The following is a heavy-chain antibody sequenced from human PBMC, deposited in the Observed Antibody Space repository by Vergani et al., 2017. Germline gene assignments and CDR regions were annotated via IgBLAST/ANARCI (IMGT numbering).Heavy chain of an antibody. Sequence: EVQLVQSGAEVKKPGESLKISCKGSGYSFTSYWIGWVRQMPGKGLEWMGILYPGDSDTRYRPSFQGQVTISADKSSSTAYLQWSSLKASDTAMYSCARAARRQSYDFWSGYYTDAFDIWGQGTMVTVSS. CDR2: LYPGDSDT. J-gene: IGHJ3*02. V-gene: IGHV5-51*01. D-gene: IGHD3-3*01. CDR1: GYSFTSYW. CDR3: ARAARRQSYDFWSGYYTDAFDI.